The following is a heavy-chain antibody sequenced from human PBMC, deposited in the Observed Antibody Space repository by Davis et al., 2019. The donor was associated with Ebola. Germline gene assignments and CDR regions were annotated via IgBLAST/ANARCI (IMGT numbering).Heavy chain of an antibody. CDR3: ARSRGYSAYVNADYYGMDV. CDR2: ISSSGEIT. V-gene: IGHV3-11*01. D-gene: IGHD5-12*01. Sequence: GESLRLSCAASGFTFSDYYMSWIRQAPGKGLEWVSYISSSGEITFYADSVKGRFTISRDNAKNSLNLQMHSLTAEDTAVYYCARSRGYSAYVNADYYGMDVWGQGTTVTVSS. J-gene: IGHJ6*02. CDR1: GFTFSDYY.